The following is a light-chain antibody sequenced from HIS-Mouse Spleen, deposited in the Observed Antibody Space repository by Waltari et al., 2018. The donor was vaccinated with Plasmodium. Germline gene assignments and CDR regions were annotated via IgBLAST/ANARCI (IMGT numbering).Light chain of an antibody. CDR1: QSISSW. CDR3: QQYNSYSWT. J-gene: IGKJ1*01. V-gene: IGKV1-5*03. Sequence: DIQMTQSPSTLSASVDDRVTLTCRASQSISSWLAWYQQEPGKAPKLLIYKASSLESGVPSRFSGSGSGTEFTLTISSLQPDDFATYYCQQYNSYSWTFGQGTKVEIK. CDR2: KAS.